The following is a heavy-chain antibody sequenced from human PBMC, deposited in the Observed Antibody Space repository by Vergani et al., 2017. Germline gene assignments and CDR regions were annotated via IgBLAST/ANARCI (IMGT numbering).Heavy chain of an antibody. V-gene: IGHV1-24*01. CDR2: FDPEDGEN. Sequence: QVQLVQSGAAVKKPGSSVKVSCKVSGYTLTELSMHWVRQAPGKGLEWMGGFDPEDGENIYAQKFQGRVTMTEDTSTDTAYMELSSLRSEDTAVYYCATRKVSVVAATVGLDAFDIWGQGTMVTVSS. J-gene: IGHJ3*02. CDR3: ATRKVSVVAATVGLDAFDI. D-gene: IGHD2-15*01. CDR1: GYTLTELS.